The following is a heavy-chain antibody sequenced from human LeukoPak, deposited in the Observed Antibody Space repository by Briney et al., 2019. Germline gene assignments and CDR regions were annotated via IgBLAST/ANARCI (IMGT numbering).Heavy chain of an antibody. J-gene: IGHJ4*02. D-gene: IGHD2-8*01. Sequence: GASVNVSCKASGYTFTSYDINWVRQATGQGLEWMGWMNPKSGNTGYAQRFQGKVTMTRDTSISTAYMELSSLTFDDTAIYYCARVNGLPDYWGQGTLVTVSS. CDR1: GYTFTSYD. CDR2: MNPKSGNT. V-gene: IGHV1-8*01. CDR3: ARVNGLPDY.